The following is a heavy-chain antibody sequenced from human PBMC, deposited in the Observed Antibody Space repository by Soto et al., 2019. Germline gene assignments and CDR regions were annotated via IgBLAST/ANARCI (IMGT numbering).Heavy chain of an antibody. J-gene: IGHJ4*02. CDR3: ARSGIAARPAGDYFDY. CDR1: GGSISSGGYY. Sequence: TSETLSLTCTVSGGSISSGGYYWSWIRQHPGKGLEWIGYIYYSGSTYYNPSLKSRVTISVDTSKNQFSLKLSSVTAADTAVYYCARSGIAARPAGDYFDYWGQGTLVTVSS. CDR2: IYYSGST. V-gene: IGHV4-31*03. D-gene: IGHD6-6*01.